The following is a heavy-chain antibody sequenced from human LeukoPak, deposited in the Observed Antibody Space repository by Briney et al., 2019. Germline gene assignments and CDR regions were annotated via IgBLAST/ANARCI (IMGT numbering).Heavy chain of an antibody. CDR3: ARDPIVGATTGYFDY. Sequence: ASVEVSCKASGYTFTSYYMHWVRQAPGQGLEWMGIINPSGGSTSYAQKFQGRVTMTRDTSTSTVYMELSSLRSEDTAVYYCARDPIVGATTGYFDYWGQGTLVTVSS. CDR1: GYTFTSYY. J-gene: IGHJ4*02. V-gene: IGHV1-46*01. D-gene: IGHD1-26*01. CDR2: INPSGGST.